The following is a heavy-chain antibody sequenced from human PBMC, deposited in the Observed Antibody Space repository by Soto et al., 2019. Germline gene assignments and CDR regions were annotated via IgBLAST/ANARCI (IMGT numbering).Heavy chain of an antibody. CDR2: IYYSGST. J-gene: IGHJ4*02. Sequence: SETLSLTCTVSGGSVSSGSYYWSWIRQPPGKGLEWFGYIYYSGSTNYNPSLKSRVTISVDTSKNQFSLKLSSVTAADTAVYYCARVPHYYDSSGYYYADSHFDYWGQGTLVTVSS. CDR3: ARVPHYYDSSGYYYADSHFDY. D-gene: IGHD3-22*01. CDR1: GGSVSSGSYY. V-gene: IGHV4-61*01.